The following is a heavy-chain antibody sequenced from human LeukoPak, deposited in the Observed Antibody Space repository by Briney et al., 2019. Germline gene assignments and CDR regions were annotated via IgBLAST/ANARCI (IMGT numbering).Heavy chain of an antibody. CDR3: ARGYCSGGSCYRSSFDP. D-gene: IGHD2-15*01. Sequence: GGSLRLSCAASGFTFSSYGMHWVRQAPGKGLEWVAVIWYDGSNKYYADSVKGRFTISRDNSKNTLYLQMNSLRAEDTAVYYCARGYCSGGSCYRSSFDPWGQGTLVTVSS. V-gene: IGHV3-33*01. J-gene: IGHJ5*02. CDR2: IWYDGSNK. CDR1: GFTFSSYG.